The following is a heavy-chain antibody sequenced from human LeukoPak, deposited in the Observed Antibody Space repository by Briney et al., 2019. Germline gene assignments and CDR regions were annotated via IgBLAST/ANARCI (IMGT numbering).Heavy chain of an antibody. CDR2: DYCGGNT. Sequence: PSETLSLTCNVSGFSVTTDSYCWGWIRQPPGKGLEWIGYDYCGGNTNYDPSLKRRVTISVDTSKNQFSLTLTSVTAADTAVYFCARDHFGSLDSWGQGILVTVSS. V-gene: IGHV4-61*01. CDR1: GFSVTTDSYC. CDR3: ARDHFGSLDS. J-gene: IGHJ4*02. D-gene: IGHD3-10*01.